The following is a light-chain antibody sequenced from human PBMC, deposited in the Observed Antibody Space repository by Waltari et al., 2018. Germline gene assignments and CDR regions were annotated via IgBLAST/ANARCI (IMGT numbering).Light chain of an antibody. V-gene: IGLV2-8*01. J-gene: IGLJ3*02. CDR1: SSDVGRFNY. CDR2: EVN. CDR3: SSYGGRNNLL. Sequence: SALTQPPSASGSPGQSVTISCTGTSSDVGRFNYVSWYQQYPGKTPKLLIYEVNKRPSGIPDRFSGSKSGNTASLTVSGLQAEDEAEYYCSSYGGRNNLLFGEGTKLTVL.